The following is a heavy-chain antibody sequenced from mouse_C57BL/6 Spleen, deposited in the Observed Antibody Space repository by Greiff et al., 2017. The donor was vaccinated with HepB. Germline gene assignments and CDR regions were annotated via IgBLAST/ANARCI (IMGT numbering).Heavy chain of an antibody. D-gene: IGHD3-2*02. CDR3: ARGNSSGYCFAY. CDR2: IDPSDSYT. J-gene: IGHJ3*01. V-gene: IGHV1-50*01. CDR1: GYTFTSYW. Sequence: VQLQQPGAELVKPGASVKLSCKASGYTFTSYWMQWVKQRPGQGLEWIGEIDPSDSYTNYNQKFKGKATLTVDTSSSTAYMQLSSLTSEDSAVYYCARGNSSGYCFAYWGQGTLVTVSA.